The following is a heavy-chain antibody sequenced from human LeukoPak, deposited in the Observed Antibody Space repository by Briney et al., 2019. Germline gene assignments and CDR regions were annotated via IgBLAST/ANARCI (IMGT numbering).Heavy chain of an antibody. J-gene: IGHJ5*02. D-gene: IGHD6-13*01. CDR1: GFAFNFYA. CDR3: ARTLVAAPGSKGGP. V-gene: IGHV3-23*01. CDR2: INASGGNT. Sequence: GGSLRLSCAASGFAFNFYAMTWVRQAPGERLQWFSTINASGGNTYYAESVRGRFTISRDNSKDTLYLQMNSLRVEDTAVYYCARTLVAAPGSKGGPWGQGTLVTVSS.